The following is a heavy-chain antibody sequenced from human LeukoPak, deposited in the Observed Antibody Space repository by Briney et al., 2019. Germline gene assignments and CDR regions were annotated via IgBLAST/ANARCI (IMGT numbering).Heavy chain of an antibody. D-gene: IGHD4-23*01. CDR3: AREVRYYGGNSAVDAFDI. CDR1: GGSFSGYY. Sequence: SETLSLTCAVYGGSFSGYYWSWIRQPPGKGLEWIGEINHSGSTNYNPSLKSRVTISVDTSENQFSLKLSSVTAADTAVYYCAREVRYYGGNSAVDAFDIWGQGTMVTVSS. CDR2: INHSGST. J-gene: IGHJ3*02. V-gene: IGHV4-34*01.